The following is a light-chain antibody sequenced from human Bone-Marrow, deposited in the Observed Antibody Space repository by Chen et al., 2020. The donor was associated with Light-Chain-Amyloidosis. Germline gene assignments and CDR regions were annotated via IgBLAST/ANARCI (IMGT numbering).Light chain of an antibody. J-gene: IGLJ2*01. CDR2: RDT. V-gene: IGLV3-25*03. Sequence: SYELTQPPSVSVSPGQTARITCSGDDLPTKYAYWYQQKPGQAPVLVIHRDTERPSAFSARFSCSSSGTTATLTISGVQAEDEADYHCQSADSSGTYEVIFGGGTKLTVL. CDR1: DLPTKY. CDR3: QSADSSGTYEVI.